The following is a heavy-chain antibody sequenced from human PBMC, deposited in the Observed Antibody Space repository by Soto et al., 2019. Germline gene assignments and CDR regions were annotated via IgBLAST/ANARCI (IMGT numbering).Heavy chain of an antibody. CDR3: ARGGVYGTDHSYRGMDV. CDR2: INFLQGTT. CDR1: GFTFHGYG. D-gene: IGHD5-12*01. V-gene: IGHV3-23*01. J-gene: IGHJ6*02. Sequence: GGSLRLSCAASGFTFHGYGISWVRQSPKKGLEWVSSINFLQGTTYYADSVKGRSTISKDGAKETVYLQLNSLTVDDTAIYYCARGGVYGTDHSYRGMDVWGQGSPVTVSS.